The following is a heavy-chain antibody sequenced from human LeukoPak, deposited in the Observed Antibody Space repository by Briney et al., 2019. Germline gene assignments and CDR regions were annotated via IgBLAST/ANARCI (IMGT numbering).Heavy chain of an antibody. D-gene: IGHD6-6*01. CDR1: GGSISSGGYY. J-gene: IGHJ4*02. CDR3: ARFDSSSSFDY. Sequence: SETLSLTCTVSGGSISSGGYYWSWIRQHPGKGLEWIGYIYYSGSAYYNPSLKSRATISVDTSQNQFSLKLNSVTAADTAVYYCARFDSSSSFDYWGQGTLVTVSS. V-gene: IGHV4-31*03. CDR2: IYYSGSA.